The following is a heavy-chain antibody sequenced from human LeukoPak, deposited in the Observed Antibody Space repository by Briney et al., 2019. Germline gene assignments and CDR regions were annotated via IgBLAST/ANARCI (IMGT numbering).Heavy chain of an antibody. CDR3: ARDSSGVGVDFDY. CDR2: ISSGSSYI. V-gene: IGHV3-21*01. Sequence: GGTLRLSCAASGFTFSSYGMSWVRQAPGKGLEWVSSISSGSSYIYYADSVKGRFTISRDNAKNSLYLQLNSLRAEDTAVYYCARDSSGVGVDFDYWGQGTLVTVSS. CDR1: GFTFSSYG. D-gene: IGHD1-26*01. J-gene: IGHJ4*02.